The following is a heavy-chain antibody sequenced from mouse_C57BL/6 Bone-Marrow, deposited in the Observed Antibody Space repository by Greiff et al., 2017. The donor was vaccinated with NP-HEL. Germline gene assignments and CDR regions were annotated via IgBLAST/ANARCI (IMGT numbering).Heavy chain of an antibody. D-gene: IGHD2-4*01. J-gene: IGHJ4*01. CDR1: GFTFSSYA. Sequence: EVLLVESGAGLVTPGGSLKLSCAASGFTFSSYAMSWVRQTPEKRLEWVATISDGGSYTNYPDNVKGRFTFSRDNTKNNLYLQMRHLKSVGTAMYYCARDWDYDRENYWGQGTAVTVSS. V-gene: IGHV5-4*01. CDR2: ISDGGSYT. CDR3: ARDWDYDRENY.